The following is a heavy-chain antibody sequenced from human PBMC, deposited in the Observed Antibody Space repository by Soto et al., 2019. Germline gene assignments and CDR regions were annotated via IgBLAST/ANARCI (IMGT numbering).Heavy chain of an antibody. D-gene: IGHD4-4*01. CDR1: GGSISSGVYY. V-gene: IGHV4-31*03. CDR3: ARGAVTNLYYYYYGMDV. Sequence: SETLSLTCTVSGGSISSGVYYWSWIRQHPGKVLDWVGYFYNSGSVFYNPSLKSRVTISVDTSKNQFSLKLISVTAADTAVYYCARGAVTNLYYYYYGMDVWGQGTTVTVSS. J-gene: IGHJ6*02. CDR2: FYNSGSV.